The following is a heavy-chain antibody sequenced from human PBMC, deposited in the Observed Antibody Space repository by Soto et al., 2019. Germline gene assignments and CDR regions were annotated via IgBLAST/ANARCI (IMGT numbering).Heavy chain of an antibody. CDR3: TREGS. CDR1: GVIFSDYS. V-gene: IGHV3-48*02. J-gene: IGHJ4*02. Sequence: GVSLSVSCAASGVIFSDYSMNWVRQFPGKGLEWIAYIDGGSSAIHYTDSVKGRFTISRDNARNSLYLQMNSLRDEDTAVYYCTREGSWGRGTQVTVSS. CDR2: IDGGSSAI.